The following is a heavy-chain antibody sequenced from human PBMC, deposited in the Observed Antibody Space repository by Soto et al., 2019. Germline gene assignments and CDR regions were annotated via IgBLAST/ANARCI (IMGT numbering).Heavy chain of an antibody. D-gene: IGHD1-26*01. J-gene: IGHJ4*02. CDR3: ARELGSVDDY. CDR1: GFTFSNYP. CDR2: ISYDGSNK. Sequence: QVQLVESGGGVVQPGRSLRLSCAASGFTFSNYPMHWVRQAPGKGLEWVAVISYDGSNKYYADSVKGRFTLSRDDSKNTLYLQMNSLRPDDTALFYCARELGSVDDYWGQGTLVTVSS. V-gene: IGHV3-30-3*01.